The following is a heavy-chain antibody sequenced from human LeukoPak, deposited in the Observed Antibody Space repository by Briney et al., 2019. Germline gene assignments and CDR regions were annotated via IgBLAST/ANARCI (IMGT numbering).Heavy chain of an antibody. J-gene: IGHJ4*02. CDR2: IDPNSGGT. D-gene: IGHD2-15*01. Sequence: GASVKVSCKASGYTFTGYYMHWVRQAPGQGLEWMGWIDPNSGGTNYAQKFQGRVTMTRDTSISTAYMELSRLRSDDTAVYYCARRYCSGGSCSQPDFDYWGQGTLVTVSS. CDR1: GYTFTGYY. CDR3: ARRYCSGGSCSQPDFDY. V-gene: IGHV1-2*02.